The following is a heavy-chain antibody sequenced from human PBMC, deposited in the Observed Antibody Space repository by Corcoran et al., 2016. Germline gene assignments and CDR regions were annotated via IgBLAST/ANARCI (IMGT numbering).Heavy chain of an antibody. V-gene: IGHV5-51*01. CDR1: GYSFTSYW. J-gene: IGHJ4*02. Sequence: EVQLVQSGAEVKKPGESLKISCKGSGYSFTSYWIGWVRQMPGKGLEWMGIIYPGDSDTRYSPSFQGQVTISADKSISTAYLQWSSLKASDTAMYYCARPLMDYYDSSGYSQPDYWGQGTLVTVSS. D-gene: IGHD3-22*01. CDR2: IYPGDSDT. CDR3: ARPLMDYYDSSGYSQPDY.